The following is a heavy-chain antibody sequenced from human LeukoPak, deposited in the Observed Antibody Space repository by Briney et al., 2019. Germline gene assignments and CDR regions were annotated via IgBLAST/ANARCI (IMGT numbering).Heavy chain of an antibody. V-gene: IGHV3-43D*03. CDR3: AKDRDILTTNYYFDY. CDR2: ISWDGGST. Sequence: GGSLRLSCAASGFTFDDYAMHWVRQAPGKGLEWVSLISWDGGSTYYADSVKGRFTISRDNSKNSLYLQMNSLRAEDTALYYCAKDRDILTTNYYFDYWGQGTLVTVSS. CDR1: GFTFDDYA. D-gene: IGHD3-9*01. J-gene: IGHJ4*02.